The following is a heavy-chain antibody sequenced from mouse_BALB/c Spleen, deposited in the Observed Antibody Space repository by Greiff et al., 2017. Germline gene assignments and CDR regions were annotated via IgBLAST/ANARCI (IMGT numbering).Heavy chain of an antibody. J-gene: IGHJ4*01. CDR3: ARDRRRRGYAMDY. V-gene: IGHV5-4*02. CDR2: ISDGGSYT. CDR1: GFTFSDYY. Sequence: EVQLQESGGGLVKPGGSLKLSCAASGFTFSDYYMYWVRQTPEKRLEWVATISDGGSYTYYPDSVKGRFTISRDNAKNNLYLQMSSLKSEDTAMYYCARDRRRRGYAMDYWGQGTSVTVSS.